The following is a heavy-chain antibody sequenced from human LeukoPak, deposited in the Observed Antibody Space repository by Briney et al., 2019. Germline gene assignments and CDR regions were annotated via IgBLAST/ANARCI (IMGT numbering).Heavy chain of an antibody. V-gene: IGHV4-39*01. CDR3: ARRDAGVGGRYGMDV. D-gene: IGHD2-8*01. Sequence: SETLSLTCTVSGGSISSYYWGWIRQPPGKGLEWIASIHYSGSTFYNPSLKSRVTMSVDTSKNQFSLRLSSVTAADAAVYYCARRDAGVGGRYGMDVWGQGTTVIVSS. CDR2: IHYSGST. CDR1: GGSISSYY. J-gene: IGHJ6*02.